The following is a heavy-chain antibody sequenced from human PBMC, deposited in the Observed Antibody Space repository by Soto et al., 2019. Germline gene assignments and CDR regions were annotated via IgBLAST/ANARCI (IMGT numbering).Heavy chain of an antibody. Sequence: PGGSLRLSCAASGFTFSSYEMNWVRQAPGKGLEWVSYISSSGSTIYYADSVKGRFTISRDNAKNSLYLQMNSLRAEDTAVYYCARASTYDFWSGYKGGNWFDPWGQGTLVTVSS. J-gene: IGHJ5*02. V-gene: IGHV3-48*03. CDR1: GFTFSSYE. CDR3: ARASTYDFWSGYKGGNWFDP. CDR2: ISSSGSTI. D-gene: IGHD3-3*01.